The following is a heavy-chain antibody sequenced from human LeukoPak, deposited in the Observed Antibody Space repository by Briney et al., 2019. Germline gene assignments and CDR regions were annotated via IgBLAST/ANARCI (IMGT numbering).Heavy chain of an antibody. CDR3: ARWGSGWYDPLDY. CDR2: ISYDGSNK. D-gene: IGHD6-19*01. CDR1: GFTFSSYA. V-gene: IGHV3-30*04. Sequence: GGSLRLSCAASGFTFSSYAMHWVRQAPGKGLEWVAVISYDGSNKYYADSVKGRFTISRDNAKNSLYLQMNSLRAEDTAVYYCARWGSGWYDPLDYWGQGTLVTVSS. J-gene: IGHJ4*02.